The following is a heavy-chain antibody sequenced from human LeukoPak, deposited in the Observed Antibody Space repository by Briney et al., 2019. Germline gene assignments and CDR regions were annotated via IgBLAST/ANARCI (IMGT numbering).Heavy chain of an antibody. D-gene: IGHD2-2*01. CDR1: GFTFGDYA. CDR2: IRSKAFGGTT. CDR3: TRPGSHCTSTSCPEYFQH. V-gene: IGHV3-49*03. Sequence: LAGGSLRLSCTVSGFTFGDYAMSWFRQAPGKGLKWVGFIRSKAFGGTTQYAPSVKGRFTISIDDSKSIAYLQMNSLKTEDTAVYYCTRPGSHCTSTSCPEYFQHWGQGTLVTVSS. J-gene: IGHJ1*01.